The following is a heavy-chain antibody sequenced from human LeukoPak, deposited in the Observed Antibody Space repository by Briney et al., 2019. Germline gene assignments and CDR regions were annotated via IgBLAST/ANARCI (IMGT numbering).Heavy chain of an antibody. CDR1: GYTFTSYD. CDR2: MNPNSGNT. D-gene: IGHD4-23*01. V-gene: IGHV1-8*01. CDR3: ARISNDYRGNPFDY. J-gene: IGHJ4*02. Sequence: ASVKVSCKASGYTFTSYDINWVRQATGQGLEWMGWMNPNSGNTGYAQKFQGRVTMTRNTSINTAYMELSSLRFEDTAVYYCARISNDYRGNPFDYWGQGTLVTVSP.